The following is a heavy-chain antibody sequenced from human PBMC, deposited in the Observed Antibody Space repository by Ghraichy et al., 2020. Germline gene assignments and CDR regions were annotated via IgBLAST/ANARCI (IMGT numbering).Heavy chain of an antibody. CDR1: GFSFTINIYG. J-gene: IGHJ3*02. CDR2: VSYAGTLQ. V-gene: IGHV3-33*01. Sequence: GGSLRLSCAASGFSFTINIYGMHWVRQAPGKGLEWVAVVSYAGTLQYYSDSVKGRFTISRDTSKNTLFLEMNSLRPEDMAVYFCARWIGASYNAFDIWGQGTMVTVSS. D-gene: IGHD1-26*01. CDR3: ARWIGASYNAFDI.